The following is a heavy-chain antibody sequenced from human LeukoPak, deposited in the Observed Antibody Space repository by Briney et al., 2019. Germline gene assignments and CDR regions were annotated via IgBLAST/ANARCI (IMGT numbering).Heavy chain of an antibody. Sequence: SETLSLTCAVSGYLISSGYYWGWIRQPPGKGLEWIGSMYHSGSTYYNPSLKSRVIISVDTSKNQFSLKLSSVTAADTAVYYCARSYYGSGIPGYWGQGTLVTVSS. CDR2: MYHSGST. D-gene: IGHD3-10*01. V-gene: IGHV4-38-2*01. J-gene: IGHJ4*02. CDR1: GYLISSGYY. CDR3: ARSYYGSGIPGY.